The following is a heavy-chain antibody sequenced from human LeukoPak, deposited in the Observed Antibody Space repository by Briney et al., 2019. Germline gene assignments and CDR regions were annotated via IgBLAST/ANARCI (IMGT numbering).Heavy chain of an antibody. V-gene: IGHV1-8*03. CDR1: GYTFTSYD. D-gene: IGHD2-2*01. Sequence: ASVKVSCKASGYTFTSYDINWVRQATGQGLEWMGWMNPNSGNTGYVQKFQGRVTITRNTSISTAYMELSSLRSEDTAVYYCARYCSSTSCPEFDIWGQGTMVTVSS. J-gene: IGHJ3*02. CDR3: ARYCSSTSCPEFDI. CDR2: MNPNSGNT.